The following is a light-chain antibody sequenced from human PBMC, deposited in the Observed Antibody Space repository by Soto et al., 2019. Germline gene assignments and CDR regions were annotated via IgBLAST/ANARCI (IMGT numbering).Light chain of an antibody. CDR3: QQYYNLRT. CDR2: GAS. CDR1: QSVSNN. Sequence: EIVLTQSPGTLSLSPGERATLSCRASQSVSNNYLAWYQQKPGQAPRLLIYGASTRATGIPARFSGSGSGTEFTLTISSLQSEDFAVYYCQQYYNLRTFGQGTKVDIK. V-gene: IGKV3-15*01. J-gene: IGKJ1*01.